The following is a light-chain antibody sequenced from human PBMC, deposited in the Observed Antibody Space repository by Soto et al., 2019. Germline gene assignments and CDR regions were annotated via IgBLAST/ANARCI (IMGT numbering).Light chain of an antibody. V-gene: IGLV2-14*01. CDR1: SSDVDTYKY. J-gene: IGLJ2*01. Sequence: QSALTQPASVSGSPGQSITLSCTGTSSDVDTYKYVSWYQQHPGKAPKLMIYEVSYRPSGVSDRFSGSKSGNTTSLTISGLQAEYDVVYYCCSYAGSTSRVRFGGGTKRTVL. CDR3: CSYAGSTSRVR. CDR2: EVS.